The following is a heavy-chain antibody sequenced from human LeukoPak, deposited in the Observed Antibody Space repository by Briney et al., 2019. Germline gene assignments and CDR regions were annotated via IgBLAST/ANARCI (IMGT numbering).Heavy chain of an antibody. CDR3: AKVRRDYGDYATNDYY. CDR2: ISGSGGST. J-gene: IGHJ4*02. Sequence: GGSLRLSCADCGFTFSSYAMSWVRQAPGKGLEWVSAISGSGGSTYYADSVKGRFTISRDNSKNTLYLQMNSLRAEDTAVYYCAKVRRDYGDYATNDYYWGQGTLVTVSS. D-gene: IGHD4-17*01. CDR1: GFTFSSYA. V-gene: IGHV3-23*01.